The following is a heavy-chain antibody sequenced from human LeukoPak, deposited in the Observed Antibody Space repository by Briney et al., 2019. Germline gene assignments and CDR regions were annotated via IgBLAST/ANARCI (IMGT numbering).Heavy chain of an antibody. J-gene: IGHJ4*02. CDR2: ISGSGGST. Sequence: GGSLRLSCAASGFTFSSYAMSWVRQAPGKGLEWVSAISGSGGSTYYADSVKGRFTISRDNAKNSLYLQMNSLRAEDTAVYYCARTGYCSGGSCYSLFDYWGQGTLVTVSS. CDR3: ARTGYCSGGSCYSLFDY. V-gene: IGHV3-23*01. D-gene: IGHD2-15*01. CDR1: GFTFSSYA.